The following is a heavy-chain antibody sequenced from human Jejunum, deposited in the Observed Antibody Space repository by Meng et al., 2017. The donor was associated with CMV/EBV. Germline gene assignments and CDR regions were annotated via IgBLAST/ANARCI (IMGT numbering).Heavy chain of an antibody. J-gene: IGHJ5*02. CDR2: IYYSGST. CDR1: VGSSSSSY. CDR3: ARNKAGNWFDP. Sequence: VFVGSSSSSYWSLVRHPTVQELEWIGYIYYSGSTTYNPSLKSRVTISVDTSKNQFSLKLSSVTAADTAVYYCARNKAGNWFDPWGQGTLVTVSS. V-gene: IGHV4-59*01. D-gene: IGHD1/OR15-1a*01.